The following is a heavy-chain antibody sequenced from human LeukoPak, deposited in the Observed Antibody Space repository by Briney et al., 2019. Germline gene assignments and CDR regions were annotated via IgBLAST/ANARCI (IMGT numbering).Heavy chain of an antibody. Sequence: GTSLRLSCAASGFTFSGFGMHWVRQAPGKGLEWVAVIWSDGSKKYYADSVKGRFTLSRDNSKNILYLQMKSLRAEDTAVYYCARVWGYCSGGSCNGLDYWGQGTLVTVSS. CDR1: GFTFSGFG. V-gene: IGHV3-33*01. CDR2: IWSDGSKK. J-gene: IGHJ4*02. D-gene: IGHD2-15*01. CDR3: ARVWGYCSGGSCNGLDY.